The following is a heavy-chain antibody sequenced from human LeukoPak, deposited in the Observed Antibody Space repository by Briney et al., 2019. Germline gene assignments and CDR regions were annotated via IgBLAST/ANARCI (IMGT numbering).Heavy chain of an antibody. Sequence: GESLKISCKGSGYSFTSYWIGWVRQRPGKGLEWMGIIYPGDSDTRYSPSFQGRVTISADKSISTAYLQWSSLKASDTAMYYCARPRTYCSSTSCYSLGRAAFDIWGQGTMVTVSS. CDR1: GYSFTSYW. D-gene: IGHD2-2*01. CDR3: ARPRTYCSSTSCYSLGRAAFDI. V-gene: IGHV5-51*01. J-gene: IGHJ3*02. CDR2: IYPGDSDT.